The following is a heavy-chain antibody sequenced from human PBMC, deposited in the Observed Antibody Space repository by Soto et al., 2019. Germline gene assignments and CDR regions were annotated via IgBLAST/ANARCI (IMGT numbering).Heavy chain of an antibody. Sequence: SLRLSCVASGLTFSSLSLHWVRQAPGQGREWVSRIQSDGSPTHYADSVTGRFTIYRDNAKNTLHLRMNSLRAEDTAVYYCAGAVLGYAYYYAMDVWGQWTTVTVSS. V-gene: IGHV3-74*01. D-gene: IGHD5-18*01. CDR2: IQSDGSPT. CDR1: GLTFSSLS. CDR3: AGAVLGYAYYYAMDV. J-gene: IGHJ6*02.